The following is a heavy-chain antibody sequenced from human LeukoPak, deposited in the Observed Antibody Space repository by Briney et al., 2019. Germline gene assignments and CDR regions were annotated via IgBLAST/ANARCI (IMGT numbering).Heavy chain of an antibody. J-gene: IGHJ4*02. Sequence: SETLSLTCTVSGGSISSSSYYWGWIRQPPGKGLEWIGSIYYSGSTYYNPSLKSRVTISVDTSKNQFSLKLSSVTAADTAVYYCARAKAMVRGVNLLYYFDYWGQGTLVTVSS. D-gene: IGHD3-10*01. CDR3: ARAKAMVRGVNLLYYFDY. CDR2: IYYSGST. CDR1: GGSISSSSYY. V-gene: IGHV4-39*07.